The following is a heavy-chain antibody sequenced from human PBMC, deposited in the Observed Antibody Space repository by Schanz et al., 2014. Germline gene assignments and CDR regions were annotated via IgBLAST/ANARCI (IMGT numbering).Heavy chain of an antibody. J-gene: IGHJ4*02. D-gene: IGHD1-1*01. CDR1: GFNVSKSY. V-gene: IGHV3-66*02. Sequence: EVQVVESGGGLVQPGGSLRLSCVASGFNVSKSYVSWVRQAPGKGLEWVSLIYKSGSAFYADSVKGRLTISRDNSKNTVYLEMNRLRTEDTALYYCARDSAGTTFGGLDSWGQGTLVTVSS. CDR2: IYKSGSA. CDR3: ARDSAGTTFGGLDS.